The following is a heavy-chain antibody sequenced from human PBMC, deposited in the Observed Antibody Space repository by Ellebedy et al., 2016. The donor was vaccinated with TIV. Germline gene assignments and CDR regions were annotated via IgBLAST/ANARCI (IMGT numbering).Heavy chain of an antibody. CDR1: GFIFSNSL. V-gene: IGHV3-21*01. CDR2: ISGSRSYI. J-gene: IGHJ4*02. CDR3: ARDSIGFGEVY. D-gene: IGHD3-10*01. Sequence: GESLKISCTTSGFIFSNSLMSWVRQAPGKGLEWVSSISGSRSYIYYTDSVKGRFTISRDNAKNSLYLQMNSLRAEDTAVYYCARDSIGFGEVYWGQGTLVTVSS.